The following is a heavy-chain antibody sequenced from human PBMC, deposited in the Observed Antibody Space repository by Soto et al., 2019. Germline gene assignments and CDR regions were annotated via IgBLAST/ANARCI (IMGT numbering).Heavy chain of an antibody. Sequence: QVQLQESGPGLVKPSGTLSLTCAVSGDSVSSPYYWCWVRQPPGKGLEWIGEVFHTGTTSYIPSLRSRVTISMDKSNNQFFLDLWSVTAADTAVYYCARSAGWYAVHSWGPGTLVIVSS. D-gene: IGHD6-19*01. CDR1: GDSVSSPYY. J-gene: IGHJ4*02. CDR2: VFHTGTT. CDR3: ARSAGWYAVHS. V-gene: IGHV4-4*02.